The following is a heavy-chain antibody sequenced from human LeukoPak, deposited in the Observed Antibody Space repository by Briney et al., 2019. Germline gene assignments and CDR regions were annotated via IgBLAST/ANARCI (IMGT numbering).Heavy chain of an antibody. Sequence: GGSLRLSCAASGFTFSSYWMTWVRQAPGKGLEWVANINQNGSETYYVDSVKGRFTVSRDNAKNSLYLQMNGLKAADTAVYYCARKKYYYDTSTYGWFDPWGQGTLVTVSS. CDR2: INQNGSET. CDR1: GFTFSSYW. J-gene: IGHJ5*02. V-gene: IGHV3-7*01. D-gene: IGHD3-22*01. CDR3: ARKKYYYDTSTYGWFDP.